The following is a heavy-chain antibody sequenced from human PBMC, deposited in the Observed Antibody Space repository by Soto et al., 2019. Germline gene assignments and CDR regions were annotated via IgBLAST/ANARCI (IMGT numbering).Heavy chain of an antibody. CDR3: SKLSCTTSTCYFPGWFDP. J-gene: IGHJ5*02. CDR1: GGSISSNY. CDR2: VYNSGSN. Sequence: SETLSLTCTVSGGSISSNYWTWIRQPPGKGLEWMGYVYNSGSNNYNPSLKSRVTISEDTSKSQFSLQLKSMTAADTAVYYCSKLSCTTSTCYFPGWFDPWDQGTLVTVSS. V-gene: IGHV4-59*12. D-gene: IGHD2-2*01.